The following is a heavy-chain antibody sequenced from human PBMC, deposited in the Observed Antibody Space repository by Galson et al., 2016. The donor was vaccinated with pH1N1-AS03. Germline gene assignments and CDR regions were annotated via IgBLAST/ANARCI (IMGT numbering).Heavy chain of an antibody. Sequence: PALVKPTQTLTLTRSFSGFSLGTTSVGLAWIRQPPGEALEWLALVHWDGVDRPSPSLRGRLAITKDTSKNQVVLTMTNMGPADTGTYFCTKTSGYDFDFWGQGAPVTVS. V-gene: IGHV2-5*02. CDR3: TKTSGYDFDF. CDR2: VHWDGVD. J-gene: IGHJ4*02. D-gene: IGHD5-12*01. CDR1: GFSLGTTSVG.